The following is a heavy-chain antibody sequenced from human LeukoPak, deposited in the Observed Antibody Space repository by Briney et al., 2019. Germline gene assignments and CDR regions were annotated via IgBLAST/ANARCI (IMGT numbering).Heavy chain of an antibody. CDR2: IGGGITNT. D-gene: IGHD1/OR15-1a*01. CDR1: GLTLRNFA. J-gene: IGHJ4*02. V-gene: IGHV3-23*01. Sequence: GGSLRLSSAAPGLTLRNFAMSWVRQAPGEGLEWVSAIGGGITNTFYAASVEGRFTLSRDNSKNTLFLQMNSLRAEDTAVYFCATRGVGTTYYWGQGTLVTVSS. CDR3: ATRGVGTTYY.